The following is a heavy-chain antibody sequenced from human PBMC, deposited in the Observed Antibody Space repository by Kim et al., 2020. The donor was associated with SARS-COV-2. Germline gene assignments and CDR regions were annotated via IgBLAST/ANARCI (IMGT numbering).Heavy chain of an antibody. CDR1: GFTFSNYA. CDR3: AKGTLRYCIDGTCYPLDY. V-gene: IGHV3-23*01. J-gene: IGHJ4*02. CDR2: ITNSGDNT. D-gene: IGHD2-15*01. Sequence: GGSLRLSCAASGFTFSNYAMSWVRQAPGKALEVVSIITNSGDNTVNADSVKGRFTISRDNSKNTLYLQMSSLRAEDTAVYYCAKGTLRYCIDGTCYPLDYWGQRSLVTVSS.